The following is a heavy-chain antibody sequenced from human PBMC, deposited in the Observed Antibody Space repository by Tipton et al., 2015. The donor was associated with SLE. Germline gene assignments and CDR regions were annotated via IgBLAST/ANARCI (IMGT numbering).Heavy chain of an antibody. CDR2: IGTAGDT. CDR3: ARGPYSSSSPPDY. CDR1: GFTFSSYD. V-gene: IGHV3-13*01. D-gene: IGHD6-6*01. Sequence: SLRLSCAASGFTFSSYDMHWVRQAAGKGLEWVSAIGTAGDTYYPGSVKGRFTISRENAKNPLYLQMNSLRAGDTAVYYCARGPYSSSSPPDYWGQGTLVTVSS. J-gene: IGHJ4*02.